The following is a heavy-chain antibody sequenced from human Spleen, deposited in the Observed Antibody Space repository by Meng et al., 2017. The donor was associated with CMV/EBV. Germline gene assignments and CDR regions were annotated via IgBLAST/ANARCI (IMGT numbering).Heavy chain of an antibody. CDR1: EYTFSNYD. Sequence: KASEYTFSNYDINWERQATGQGLEWIGWMNPTSGDTGSAQEFQGRVTMTRDTSISTAYMELTSLRSDDTAVYYCARDLGATRRPLGYWGQGTLVTVSS. D-gene: IGHD1-26*01. J-gene: IGHJ4*02. CDR2: MNPTSGDT. CDR3: ARDLGATRRPLGY. V-gene: IGHV1-8*01.